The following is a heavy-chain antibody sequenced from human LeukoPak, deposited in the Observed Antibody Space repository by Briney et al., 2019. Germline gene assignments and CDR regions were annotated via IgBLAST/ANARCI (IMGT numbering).Heavy chain of an antibody. CDR3: AREKLLWFGESYYYYGMDV. D-gene: IGHD3-10*01. Sequence: GGSLRLSCAASGFTFSDYYMSWIRQAPGKGLEWVSYISSSGSTIYYADSVKGRFTISRDNAKNSLYLQMNSLRAEDTAVYYCAREKLLWFGESYYYYGMDVWGQGTMVTVSS. CDR2: ISSSGSTI. CDR1: GFTFSDYY. J-gene: IGHJ6*02. V-gene: IGHV3-11*01.